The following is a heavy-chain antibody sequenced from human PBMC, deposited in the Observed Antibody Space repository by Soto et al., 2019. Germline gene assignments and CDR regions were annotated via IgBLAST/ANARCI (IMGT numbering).Heavy chain of an antibody. V-gene: IGHV4-30-4*01. D-gene: IGHD2-2*01. J-gene: IGHJ6*02. CDR3: VRLPGYCSGTSCYGYYVMDV. Sequence: SETLSLTCTVSGGSISSGDYYWSWIRQPPGKGLEWIGYIYYSGSTYYNPSLKSRVTISVDTSKNQFSMKLSSVTAADTAVYFCVRLPGYCSGTSCYGYYVMDVWGQGTTVTVSS. CDR2: IYYSGST. CDR1: GGSISSGDYY.